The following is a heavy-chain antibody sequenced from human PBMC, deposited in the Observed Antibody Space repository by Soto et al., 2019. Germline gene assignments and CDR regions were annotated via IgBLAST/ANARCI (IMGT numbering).Heavy chain of an antibody. CDR1: GFTFDDYA. CDR2: ISWNSGSI. CDR3: AATATYSGSYYQYFQH. V-gene: IGHV3-9*01. Sequence: GGSLRLSCAASGFTFDDYAMHWVRQAPGKGLEWVSGISWNSGSIGYADSVKGRFTISRDNAKNSLYLQMNSLRAKDTALYYCAATATYSGSYYQYFQHWGQGTLVTVSS. J-gene: IGHJ1*01. D-gene: IGHD1-26*01.